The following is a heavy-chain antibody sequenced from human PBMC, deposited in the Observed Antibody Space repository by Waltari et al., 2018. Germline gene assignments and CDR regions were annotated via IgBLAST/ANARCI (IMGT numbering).Heavy chain of an antibody. V-gene: IGHV4-39*01. J-gene: IGHJ5*02. CDR2: ISYSGST. CDR3: ARLSYHIVTGYGWFDP. Sequence: QLQLQASGPGLVKPSETLSLTCPVPGGSLRSESYYWGWIRQPPGKGLEWIGIISYSGSTYYNPSLKSRVTISVDTSKNQFSLKLSSVTAADTAVYYCARLSYHIVTGYGWFDPWGLGTLVTVSS. D-gene: IGHD3-9*01. CDR1: GGSLRSESYY.